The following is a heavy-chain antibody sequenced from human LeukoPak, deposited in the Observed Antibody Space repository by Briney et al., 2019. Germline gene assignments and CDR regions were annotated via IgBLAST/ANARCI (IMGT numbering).Heavy chain of an antibody. D-gene: IGHD3-9*01. CDR1: GFTFSSYA. CDR2: ISYDGSNK. Sequence: PGRSLRLSCAASGFTFSSYAMHWVRQAPGKGLEWVAVISYDGSNKYYADSVKGRFTISRDNSKNTLYLQMNSLRAEDTAVYYCARDLFILTGSIHYYMDVWGKGTTVTVSS. CDR3: ARDLFILTGSIHYYMDV. V-gene: IGHV3-30-3*01. J-gene: IGHJ6*03.